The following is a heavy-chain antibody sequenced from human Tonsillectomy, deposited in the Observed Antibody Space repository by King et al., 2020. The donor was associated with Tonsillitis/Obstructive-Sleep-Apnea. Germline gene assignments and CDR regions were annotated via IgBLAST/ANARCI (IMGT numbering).Heavy chain of an antibody. CDR3: ARLGMAGAATFPSPDY. CDR2: IYPGDSDT. Sequence: QLVQSGAEVKKPGESVKISCKGSGYRFTSYWIAWVRQMPGKGLEWMGIIYPGDSDTKYSPSFQGQVTISADKSISAAHLQWSSLKASDTAIYYCARLGMAGAATFPSPDYWGQGTLVTVPS. V-gene: IGHV5-51*01. J-gene: IGHJ4*02. D-gene: IGHD6-19*01. CDR1: GYRFTSYW.